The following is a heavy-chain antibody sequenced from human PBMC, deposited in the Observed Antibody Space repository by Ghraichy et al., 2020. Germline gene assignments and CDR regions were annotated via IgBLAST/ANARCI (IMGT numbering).Heavy chain of an antibody. CDR1: GFTFSSYG. V-gene: IGHV3-30*02. CDR3: AKDRVGLYYYDSSGREGHFDY. D-gene: IGHD3-22*01. J-gene: IGHJ4*02. CDR2: IRYDGSNK. Sequence: GGSLRLSCAASGFTFSSYGMHWVRQAPGKGLEWVAFIRYDGSNKYYADSVKGRFTISRDNSKNTLYLQMNSLRAEDTAVYYCAKDRVGLYYYDSSGREGHFDYWGQGTLVTVSS.